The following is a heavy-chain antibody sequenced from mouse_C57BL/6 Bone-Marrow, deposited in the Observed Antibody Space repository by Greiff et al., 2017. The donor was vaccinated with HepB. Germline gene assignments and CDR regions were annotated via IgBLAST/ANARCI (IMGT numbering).Heavy chain of an antibody. CDR2: IYPGDGDT. Sequence: VKLQHSGPELVKPGASVKISCKASGYAFSSSWMNWVKQRPGKGLEWIGRIYPGDGDTNYNGKFKGKATLTADKSSSTAYMQLSSLTSEDSAVYFCARSHSGYWGQGTTLTVSS. D-gene: IGHD1-3*01. J-gene: IGHJ2*01. V-gene: IGHV1-82*01. CDR1: GYAFSSSW. CDR3: ARSHSGY.